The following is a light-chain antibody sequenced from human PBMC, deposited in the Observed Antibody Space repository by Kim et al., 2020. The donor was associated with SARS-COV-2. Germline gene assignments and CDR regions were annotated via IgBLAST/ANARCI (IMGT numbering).Light chain of an antibody. Sequence: VSPGKRAALSCRASQSVSSNLAWYQQKPGQAPRLLVYAASTRATDIPARFSGSGSGTEFTLTISSLQSEDVAIYYCQQYTNWPQTFGQGTKVDIK. CDR2: AAS. CDR1: QSVSSN. CDR3: QQYTNWPQT. V-gene: IGKV3-15*01. J-gene: IGKJ1*01.